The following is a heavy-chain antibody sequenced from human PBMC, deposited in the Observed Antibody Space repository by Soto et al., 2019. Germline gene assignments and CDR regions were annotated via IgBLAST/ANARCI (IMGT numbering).Heavy chain of an antibody. J-gene: IGHJ6*01. D-gene: IGHD4-17*01. CDR1: GFTFNHYA. CDR3: AKDSTVTTSLYVYYYGFDV. CDR2: VSGRGGST. V-gene: IGHV3-23*01. Sequence: VQLLESGGGLGQPGGSLRLACTASGFTFNHYAMSWVRQAPGKGLEWVSAVSGRGGSTKYADSVKGRFIISRDNSNSTLYLQMDSLRGEDTAVYYCAKDSTVTTSLYVYYYGFDVWGQGTTVTVSS.